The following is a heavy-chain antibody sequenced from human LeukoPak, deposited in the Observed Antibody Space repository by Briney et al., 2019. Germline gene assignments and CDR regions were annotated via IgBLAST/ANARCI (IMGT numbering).Heavy chain of an antibody. D-gene: IGHD3-22*01. CDR3: ARYYYDSSGYYYLDY. CDR1: GGSIGSSSYY. J-gene: IGHJ4*02. CDR2: MYYSGST. Sequence: PSETLSLTCTVSGGSIGSSSYYWGWIRQPPGKGLEWIGSMYYSGSTYYSPSLKSRVTISGDTSKSQFSLKLGSVTAADTAVYYCARYYYDSSGYYYLDYWGQGTLVTASS. V-gene: IGHV4-39*01.